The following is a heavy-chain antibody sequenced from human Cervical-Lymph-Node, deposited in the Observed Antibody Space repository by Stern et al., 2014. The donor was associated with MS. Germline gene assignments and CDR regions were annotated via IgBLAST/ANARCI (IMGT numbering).Heavy chain of an antibody. D-gene: IGHD1-1*01. CDR2: INPNSGDS. Sequence: VQLEESGAEVKKPGASVKVSCEASGYTFTAYYMHWVRQAPGQGLEWMGQINPNSGDSQYAQKFQGRVTMTRGTSINTAYMDLSSLRSDDTAVYYCATLTHGMLFDNWGQGTLVTVSS. J-gene: IGHJ4*02. CDR3: ATLTHGMLFDN. CDR1: GYTFTAYY. V-gene: IGHV1-2*06.